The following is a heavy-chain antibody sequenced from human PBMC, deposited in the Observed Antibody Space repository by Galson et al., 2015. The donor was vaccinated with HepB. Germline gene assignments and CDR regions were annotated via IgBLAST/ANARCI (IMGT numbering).Heavy chain of an antibody. Sequence: SCKASGYTFTGYYMHWVRQVPGQGLEWMGCINPNSGGTNYAQKFRGWVAMTRDTSISTVYMELSRLRSDDTAVYYCATDQGITVTGNWFDSWGQGTLVTVSS. CDR1: GYTFTGYY. V-gene: IGHV1-2*04. D-gene: IGHD4-17*01. CDR3: ATDQGITVTGNWFDS. J-gene: IGHJ5*01. CDR2: INPNSGGT.